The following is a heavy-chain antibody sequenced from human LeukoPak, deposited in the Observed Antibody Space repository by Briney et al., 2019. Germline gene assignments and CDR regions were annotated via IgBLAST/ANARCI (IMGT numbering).Heavy chain of an antibody. Sequence: ASVKVSCKTSGYSFINYNMNWVRQAPGQGLEWMGWINPNSGGTNYAQKFQGRVTMTRDTSISTAYMELSRLRSDDTAVYYCARDMEAPQSHHRKHGQEKYWGQGTLVTVSS. CDR3: ARDMEAPQSHHRKHGQEKY. CDR1: GYSFINYN. D-gene: IGHD1-14*01. CDR2: INPNSGGT. V-gene: IGHV1-2*02. J-gene: IGHJ4*02.